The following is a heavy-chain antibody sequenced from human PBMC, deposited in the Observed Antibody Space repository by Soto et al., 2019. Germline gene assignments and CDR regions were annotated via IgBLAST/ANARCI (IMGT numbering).Heavy chain of an antibody. J-gene: IGHJ3*02. Sequence: QVQLVQSGAEVKKPGASVKVSSKASGSTFTSFAMNWVRQAPGQRLEGMGWINAGNGNTKYSQKFQGRVTITRDTSASTAYMELSSLRSEDTAVYYCASVELGYSSGDGAFDIWGQGTMVTVSS. D-gene: IGHD6-19*01. V-gene: IGHV1-3*01. CDR3: ASVELGYSSGDGAFDI. CDR2: INAGNGNT. CDR1: GSTFTSFA.